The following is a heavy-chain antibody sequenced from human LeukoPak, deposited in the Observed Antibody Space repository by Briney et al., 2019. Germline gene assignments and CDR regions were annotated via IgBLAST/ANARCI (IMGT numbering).Heavy chain of an antibody. CDR3: AKDATAVVGTVYMDV. Sequence: GGSLRLSCAASGFTFSSYEMNWVRQVPGKGLEWLSYISSSGGGSTIYYADSVKGRFTVSRDNANKSLYLQMNSLRAEDTAVYYCAKDATAVVGTVYMDVWGKGTTVTISS. V-gene: IGHV3-48*03. J-gene: IGHJ6*03. D-gene: IGHD6-13*01. CDR2: ISSSGGGSTI. CDR1: GFTFSSYE.